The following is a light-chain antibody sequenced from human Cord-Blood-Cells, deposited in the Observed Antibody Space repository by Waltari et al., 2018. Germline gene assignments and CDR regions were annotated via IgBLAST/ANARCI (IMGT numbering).Light chain of an antibody. V-gene: IGLV7-43*01. CDR1: TGAVTSGYY. Sequence: QTVVTQEPSLTVSPGGTVTLTCASTTGAVTSGYYPNWFQQKPGQAPRALIYSTSNEPSWTPARFSGSLLEGKAALTLSGVQPEDEAEYYVLLYYGGAQLVFGGGTKLTVL. CDR3: LLYYGGAQLV. CDR2: STS. J-gene: IGLJ2*01.